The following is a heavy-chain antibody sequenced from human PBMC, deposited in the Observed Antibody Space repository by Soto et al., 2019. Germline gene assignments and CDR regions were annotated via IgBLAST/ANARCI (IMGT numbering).Heavy chain of an antibody. D-gene: IGHD3-3*01. CDR3: ARDPEEYWSGYYKDYYFDY. CDR1: GFTFSNYG. Sequence: GGSLRLSCAVSGFTFSNYGMHWVRQAPGRGLEWVAVITYEGYTKYYADSVKGRFTISRDSSTNMVYLQMNSLRTEDTAVYDCARDPEEYWSGYYKDYYFDYWGQGTLVTVSS. V-gene: IGHV3-30*03. J-gene: IGHJ4*02. CDR2: ITYEGYTK.